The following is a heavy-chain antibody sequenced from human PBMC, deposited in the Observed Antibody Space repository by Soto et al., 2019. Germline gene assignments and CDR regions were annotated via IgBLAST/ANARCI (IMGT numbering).Heavy chain of an antibody. Sequence: QVQLVESGGGVVQPGRSLRLSCAASGFTFSSYAMHWVRQAPGKGLEWVAVISYDGSNKYYADSVKGRFTISRDNSKNTLYLQMNSLRAEDTAVYYCARVYYDILTGYHEYNWFDPWGQGTLVTVSS. D-gene: IGHD3-9*01. CDR3: ARVYYDILTGYHEYNWFDP. CDR1: GFTFSSYA. V-gene: IGHV3-30-3*01. J-gene: IGHJ5*02. CDR2: ISYDGSNK.